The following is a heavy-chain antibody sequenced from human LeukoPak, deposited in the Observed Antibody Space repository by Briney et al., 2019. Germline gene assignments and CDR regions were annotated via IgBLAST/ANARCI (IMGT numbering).Heavy chain of an antibody. D-gene: IGHD3-9*01. CDR2: IYTSGST. CDR1: GGSISSYY. Sequence: SETLSLTCTVSGGSISSYYWSWIRQPAGKGLEWIGRIYTSGSTNYNPSLKSRVTMSVDTSKNQFSLKLSSVTAADTAVYYCARDFTYYDILTGYYRSYYLDYWGQGTLVTVSS. CDR3: ARDFTYYDILTGYYRSYYLDY. J-gene: IGHJ4*02. V-gene: IGHV4-4*07.